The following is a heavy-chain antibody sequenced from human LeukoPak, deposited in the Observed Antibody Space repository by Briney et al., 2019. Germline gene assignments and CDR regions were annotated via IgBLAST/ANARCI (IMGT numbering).Heavy chain of an antibody. Sequence: GGSLRLSCEASGFTLSRYWMSWVRQAPGKGLVWVSRINTDGSSTGYADSVKGRFTISRDNAKNTLYLQMNSLRAEDTAVYYCARGSLYGSGSSWGQGTLVTVSS. J-gene: IGHJ5*02. D-gene: IGHD3-10*01. CDR3: ARGSLYGSGSS. V-gene: IGHV3-74*01. CDR2: INTDGSST. CDR1: GFTLSRYW.